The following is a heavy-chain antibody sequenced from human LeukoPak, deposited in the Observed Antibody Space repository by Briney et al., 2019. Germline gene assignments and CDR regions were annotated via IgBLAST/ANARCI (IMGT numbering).Heavy chain of an antibody. J-gene: IGHJ4*02. Sequence: SETLSLTCTASGGSISSGSYYWSWIRQPAGKGLEWIGRIYTSGSTNYNPSLKSRVTISVDTSKNQFSLKLSSVTAADTAVYYCAREVGLSSSGYQGLDYWGQGTLVTVSS. CDR1: GGSISSGSYY. V-gene: IGHV4-61*02. D-gene: IGHD3-22*01. CDR2: IYTSGST. CDR3: AREVGLSSSGYQGLDY.